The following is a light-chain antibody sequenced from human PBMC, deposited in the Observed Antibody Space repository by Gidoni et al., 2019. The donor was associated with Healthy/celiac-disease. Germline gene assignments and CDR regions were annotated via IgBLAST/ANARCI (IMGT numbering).Light chain of an antibody. V-gene: IGKV3-20*01. CDR2: GAS. J-gene: IGKJ2*01. CDR1: QSVSSSY. Sequence: EIVLTQSPGTLSLSPGERATLSCRASQSVSSSYLAWYQQKPGQAPRLLIYGASSRATGIPDRFSGSGSGTDFTLTISRLEPEDFAVYYCQQYGSSPPETFXXXTKLEIK. CDR3: QQYGSSPPET.